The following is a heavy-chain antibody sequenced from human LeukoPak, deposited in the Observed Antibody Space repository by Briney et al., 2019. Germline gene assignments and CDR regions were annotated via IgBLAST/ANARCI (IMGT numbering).Heavy chain of an antibody. CDR1: GYTFTSYD. D-gene: IGHD3-22*01. V-gene: IGHV1-8*03. CDR3: ARGRQERITMIVVVIRAYYYMDV. J-gene: IGHJ6*03. Sequence: ASVKVSCKASGYTFTSYDINWVRQATGQGLEWMGWMNPNSGNTGYAQKVQGRVTITRNTSISTAYMELSSLGSEDTAVYYCARGRQERITMIVVVIRAYYYMDVWGKGTTVTVSS. CDR2: MNPNSGNT.